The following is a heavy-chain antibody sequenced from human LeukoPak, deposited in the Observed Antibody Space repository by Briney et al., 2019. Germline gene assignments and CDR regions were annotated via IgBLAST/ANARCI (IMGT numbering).Heavy chain of an antibody. D-gene: IGHD6-19*01. Sequence: GGSLRLSCAASGFTFDDYAMHWVRQAPGKGLEWVSLISGDGGSTYYADSVKGRFTISRDNSKNSLYLQVNSLRTEDTALYYCAKDNSSGWFDYFDYWGQGTLVTVSS. CDR2: ISGDGGST. J-gene: IGHJ4*02. CDR1: GFTFDDYA. V-gene: IGHV3-43*02. CDR3: AKDNSSGWFDYFDY.